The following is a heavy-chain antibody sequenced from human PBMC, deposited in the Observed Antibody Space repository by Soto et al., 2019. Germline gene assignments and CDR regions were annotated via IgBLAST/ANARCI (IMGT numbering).Heavy chain of an antibody. CDR3: ALIFGYCISTSCYAFDY. D-gene: IGHD2-2*03. CDR2: IFSNDEK. CDR1: GFSLSNARMG. V-gene: IGHV2-26*01. Sequence: QVTLKESGPVLVKPTETLTLTCTVSGFSLSNARMGVSWIRQPPGKALEWLAHIFSNDEKSYSTSLKSRLTIFKDTSKSQVVLTMTNLDPVDTATYYCALIFGYCISTSCYAFDYWGQGTLVTVSS. J-gene: IGHJ4*02.